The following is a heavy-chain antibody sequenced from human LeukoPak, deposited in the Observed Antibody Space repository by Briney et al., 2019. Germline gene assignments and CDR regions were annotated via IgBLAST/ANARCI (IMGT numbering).Heavy chain of an antibody. V-gene: IGHV3-23*01. CDR3: AKDAAGGTMCNWFDR. J-gene: IGHJ5*02. D-gene: IGHD6-13*01. Sequence: PGGSLRLSCAASGFTFSSYAMSWVRQAPGKGLGWVSAISGSGGSTYYADSVKGRFTISRDNSKNTLYLQMTSLRAEDTAVNYLAKDAAGGTMCNWFDRWGQGTLVTVS. CDR1: GFTFSSYA. CDR2: ISGSGGST.